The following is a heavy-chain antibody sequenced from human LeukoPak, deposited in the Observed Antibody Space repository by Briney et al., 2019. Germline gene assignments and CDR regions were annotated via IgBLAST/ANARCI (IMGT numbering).Heavy chain of an antibody. CDR1: GGSISSYY. D-gene: IGHD1-14*01. Sequence: SETLSLTCTVSGGSISSYYWSWIRQPPGKGLEWIGYIYYSGSTNYNPSLKSRVTISVDTSKNQFSLKLSSATAADTAVYYCARHLPGIAFFDYWGQGTLVTVSS. CDR2: IYYSGST. V-gene: IGHV4-59*08. J-gene: IGHJ4*02. CDR3: ARHLPGIAFFDY.